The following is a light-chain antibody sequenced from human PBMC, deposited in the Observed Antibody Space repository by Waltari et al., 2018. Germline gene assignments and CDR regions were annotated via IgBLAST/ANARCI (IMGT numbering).Light chain of an antibody. Sequence: QSALTQPASVSGSPGQSITITCTGTSGDVGRYNYVSWFQQHPGKAPKLMIYDVTKRPSGIFYLFSGSKSGNTASLTISVLQADDEADYYCSSYTSDTTLIFGGGTELTVL. CDR1: SGDVGRYNY. V-gene: IGLV2-14*01. J-gene: IGLJ2*01. CDR3: SSYTSDTTLI. CDR2: DVT.